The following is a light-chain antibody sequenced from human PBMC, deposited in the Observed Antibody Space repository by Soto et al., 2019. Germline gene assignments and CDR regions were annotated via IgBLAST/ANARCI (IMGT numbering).Light chain of an antibody. CDR2: DVS. CDR1: SSDVGDYNY. J-gene: IGLJ1*01. V-gene: IGLV2-11*01. Sequence: QSALTQPRSVSGSPGQSVTISCTGTSSDVGDYNYVYWYQQHPGKAPKLMIYDVSKRPSGVPDRFSGSKSGNTASLTISGLQAEDEADYYCCSYAGSYSLYVFGTGTKLTVL. CDR3: CSYAGSYSLYV.